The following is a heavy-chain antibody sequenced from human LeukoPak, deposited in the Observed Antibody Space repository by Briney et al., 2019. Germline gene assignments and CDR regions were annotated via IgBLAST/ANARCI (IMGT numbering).Heavy chain of an antibody. Sequence: PGGSLRLSCAAPGFTVSSNYMSWVRQAPGKGLEWVSVIYSGGSTYYADSVKGRFTISRDNSKNTLYLQMNSLRAEDTAVYYCARDVPHNYCSSTSCYSDAFDIWGQGTMVTVSS. V-gene: IGHV3-66*02. CDR3: ARDVPHNYCSSTSCYSDAFDI. CDR1: GFTVSSNY. J-gene: IGHJ3*02. CDR2: IYSGGST. D-gene: IGHD2-2*01.